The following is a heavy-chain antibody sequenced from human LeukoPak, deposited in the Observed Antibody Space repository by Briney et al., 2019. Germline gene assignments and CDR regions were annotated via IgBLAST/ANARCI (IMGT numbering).Heavy chain of an antibody. J-gene: IGHJ4*02. CDR3: ARKSIAVAGDFDY. CDR1: GFTFSSYW. Sequence: GGSLRLSCAASGFTFSSYWMHWVRQAPGKGLVWVSRINSDGSSTSYADSVKGRFTISRDNAKNSLYLQMNSLRAEDTAVYYCARKSIAVAGDFDYWGQGTLVTVSS. CDR2: INSDGSST. D-gene: IGHD6-19*01. V-gene: IGHV3-74*01.